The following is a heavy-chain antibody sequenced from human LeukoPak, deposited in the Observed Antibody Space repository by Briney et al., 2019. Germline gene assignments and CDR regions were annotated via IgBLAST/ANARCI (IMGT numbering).Heavy chain of an antibody. CDR3: AAGYGSSWYGANWFDP. D-gene: IGHD6-13*01. J-gene: IGHJ5*02. CDR1: GGSISSYY. Sequence: SETLSLTCTVSGGSISSYYWSWIRQPPGKGLEWIGYIYYSGSTNYNPSLKSRVTISVDTSKNQFSLKLSSVTAADTAVYYCAAGYGSSWYGANWFDPWGQGTLVTVSS. CDR2: IYYSGST. V-gene: IGHV4-59*01.